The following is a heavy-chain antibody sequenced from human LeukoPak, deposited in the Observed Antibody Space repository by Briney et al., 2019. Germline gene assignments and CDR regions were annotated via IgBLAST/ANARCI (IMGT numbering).Heavy chain of an antibody. V-gene: IGHV4-59*08. J-gene: IGHJ4*02. CDR3: ASHRFQLPAIFGY. CDR2: IYYSGST. D-gene: IGHD1-1*01. CDR1: GGSISSYY. Sequence: PSETLSLTCTVSGGSISSYYWSWIRQPPGRGLEWIGYIYYSGSTNYNPSLKSRVTISVDTSKNQLSLKLSSVTAADTAVYYCASHRFQLPAIFGYWGQGTLVTVSS.